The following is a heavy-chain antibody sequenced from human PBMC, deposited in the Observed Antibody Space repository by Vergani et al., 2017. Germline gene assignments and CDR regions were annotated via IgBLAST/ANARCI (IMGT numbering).Heavy chain of an antibody. CDR2: IKQDGSEK. CDR3: ARRKTRIMITFGGVIIDY. CDR1: GFTVSSNY. J-gene: IGHJ4*02. Sequence: EVQLVESGGGLVQPGGSLRLSCAASGFTVSSNYMSWVRQAPGKGLEWVANIKQDGSEKYYVDSVKGRFTISRDNAKNSLYLQMNSLRAEDTAVYYCARRKTRIMITFGGVIIDYWGQGTLVTVSS. D-gene: IGHD3-16*01. V-gene: IGHV3-7*01.